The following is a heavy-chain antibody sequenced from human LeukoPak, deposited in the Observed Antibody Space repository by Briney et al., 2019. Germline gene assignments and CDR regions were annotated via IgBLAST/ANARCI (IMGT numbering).Heavy chain of an antibody. Sequence: GGSLRLSCAASGFIISSYEMNWVRQAPGKGLEWVSYISSGGSTIYYADSVKGRFTISRDNAKNSLYLQMNSLRAEDTAVYYGARVGWFGGFYFDYWGQGILVTVSS. CDR1: GFIISSYE. CDR3: ARVGWFGGFYFDY. CDR2: ISSGGSTI. V-gene: IGHV3-48*03. D-gene: IGHD3-10*01. J-gene: IGHJ4*02.